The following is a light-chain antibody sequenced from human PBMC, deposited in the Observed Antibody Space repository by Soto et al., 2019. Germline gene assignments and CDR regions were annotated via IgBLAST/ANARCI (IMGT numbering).Light chain of an antibody. J-gene: IGLJ3*02. CDR1: SRHSSYA. CDR3: QTCGTGIQWV. CDR2: LNSDGSH. Sequence: QPVLTQSPSASASLGASVKLTCTLSSRHSSYAITWHQQQPEKGPRYLMKLNSDGSHSQGDGIPDRFSGSSSGAERYLTVSSLQSEDEADYYCQTCGTGIQWVFGGGTKLTVL. V-gene: IGLV4-69*01.